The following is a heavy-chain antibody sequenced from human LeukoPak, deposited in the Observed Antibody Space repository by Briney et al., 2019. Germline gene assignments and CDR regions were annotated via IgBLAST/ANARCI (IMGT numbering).Heavy chain of an antibody. D-gene: IGHD5-12*01. V-gene: IGHV3-49*04. Sequence: GRSLRLSCTTSGFCFRDYPLSGVRQAPGKGLEWVGLVRSKTFGATTAYAASVKGRFTISRDDSKSTAYLQMNSLKTEDSAVYYCSRQYGYSGYDSGCSYGSYYWGQGTLVTVSS. CDR3: SRQYGYSGYDSGCSYGSYY. J-gene: IGHJ4*02. CDR1: GFCFRDYP. CDR2: VRSKTFGATT.